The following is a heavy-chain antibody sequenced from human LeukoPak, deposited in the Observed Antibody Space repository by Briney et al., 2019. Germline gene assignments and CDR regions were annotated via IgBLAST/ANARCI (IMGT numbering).Heavy chain of an antibody. CDR2: ISGSGGST. J-gene: IGHJ4*02. CDR3: AKDSYGLLWFGELIGFDY. V-gene: IGHV3-23*01. D-gene: IGHD3-10*01. CDR1: GFTFSSYA. Sequence: GGSLRLSCAASGFTFSSYAMSWVRQAPGKGLEWVSVISGSGGSTYYADSVKDRFTISRDNSKKNQYLQMNSLRAEDTAVYYCAKDSYGLLWFGELIGFDYWGQGTLVTVSS.